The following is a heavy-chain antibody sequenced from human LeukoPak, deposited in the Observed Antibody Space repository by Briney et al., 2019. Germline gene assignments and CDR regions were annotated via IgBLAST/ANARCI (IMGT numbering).Heavy chain of an antibody. CDR2: ISSSSSYI. D-gene: IGHD2-2*02. V-gene: IGHV3-21*01. CDR1: GFTFSSYS. Sequence: PGGSLRLSCAASGFTFSSYSMNWVRQAPGKGLEWVSSISSSSSYIYYADSVKGRFTTSRDNAKNSLYLQMNSLRAEDTAVYYCAREDIVVVPAAIDTEGYYYYGMDVWGQGTTVTVSS. CDR3: AREDIVVVPAAIDTEGYYYYGMDV. J-gene: IGHJ6*02.